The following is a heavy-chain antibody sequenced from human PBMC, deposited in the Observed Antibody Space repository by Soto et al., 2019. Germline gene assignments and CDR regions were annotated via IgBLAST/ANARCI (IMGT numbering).Heavy chain of an antibody. Sequence: PSETLSLTCAVYGGSFSGYYWSWIRQPPGKGLEWIGEINHSGSTNYNPSLKSRVTISVDTSKNQFSLKLSSVTAADTAVYYCARDSVVGATGYFQHWGQGTLVTVSS. J-gene: IGHJ1*01. CDR1: GGSFSGYY. D-gene: IGHD1-26*01. V-gene: IGHV4-34*01. CDR3: ARDSVVGATGYFQH. CDR2: INHSGST.